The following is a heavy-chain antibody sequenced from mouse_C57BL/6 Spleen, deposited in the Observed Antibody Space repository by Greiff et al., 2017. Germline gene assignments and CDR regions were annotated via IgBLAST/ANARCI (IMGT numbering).Heavy chain of an antibody. Sequence: VQLQQSGPVLVKPGASVKMSCKASGYTFTDYYMNWVKQSHGKSLEWIGVINPYNGGTSYNQKFKGKATLTVDKSSSTAYMELNSLTSEDSAVYYCARGAVITTRAMDYWGQGTSVTVSS. V-gene: IGHV1-19*01. CDR2: INPYNGGT. D-gene: IGHD1-1*01. CDR1: GYTFTDYY. J-gene: IGHJ4*01. CDR3: ARGAVITTRAMDY.